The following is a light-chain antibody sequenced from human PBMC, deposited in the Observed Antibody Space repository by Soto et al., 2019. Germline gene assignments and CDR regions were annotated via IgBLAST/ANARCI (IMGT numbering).Light chain of an antibody. Sequence: EIVLTQSPGTLSLSPGERATLSCRASQSVSSSYLAWYQQKPGQAPRLLIYGASSRATGIPDRFSGSGSGTDFTLTISRLEPEDFAVYYCKQYGGSPVTFAKGPKVEI. CDR1: QSVSSSY. J-gene: IGKJ1*01. V-gene: IGKV3-20*01. CDR2: GAS. CDR3: KQYGGSPVT.